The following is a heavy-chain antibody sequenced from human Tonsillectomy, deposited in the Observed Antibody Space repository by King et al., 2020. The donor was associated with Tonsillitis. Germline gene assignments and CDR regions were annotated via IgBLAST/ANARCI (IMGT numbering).Heavy chain of an antibody. D-gene: IGHD3-16*01. CDR2: FNLEEGET. CDR1: GYTLSELS. Sequence: QLVQSGAEVKKPGASVKVSCQVSGYTLSELSMHWVRQAPGKGLEHMGGFNLEEGETTYAQKFQGRVTMTEDTSTDTAYMELSSLRSDDTAMYYCATRLFWVGGDSWGQGTLVTVSS. V-gene: IGHV1-24*01. CDR3: ATRLFWVGGDS. J-gene: IGHJ5*01.